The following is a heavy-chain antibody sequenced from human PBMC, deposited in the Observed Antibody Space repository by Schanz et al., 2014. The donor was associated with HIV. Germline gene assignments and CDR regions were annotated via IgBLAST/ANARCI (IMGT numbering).Heavy chain of an antibody. CDR1: GGTFRSNA. D-gene: IGHD3-3*01. CDR3: ERRSLHFLQWLYDDVFDI. J-gene: IGHJ3*02. Sequence: QVQLVQSGAEVKKTGSSVKVSCKASGGTFRSNAITWVRQAPGQGLEWIGHFNVMLSKINSAQKFQGRVSMTADPSTNTAYMEMRGLRFEDTAVYYCERRSLHFLQWLYDDVFDIWGQGTMVTVSS. CDR2: FNVMLSKI. V-gene: IGHV1-69*01.